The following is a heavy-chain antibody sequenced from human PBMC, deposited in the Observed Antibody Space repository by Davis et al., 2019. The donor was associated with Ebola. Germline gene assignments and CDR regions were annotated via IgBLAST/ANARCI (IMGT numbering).Heavy chain of an antibody. CDR1: GFTFSSYS. J-gene: IGHJ4*02. CDR3: AKDARSMGDYGDY. D-gene: IGHD3-16*01. Sequence: GESLKISCAASGFTFSSYSMNWVRQAPGKGLEWVSSISSSSSYIYYADSVKGRFTISRDNAKNSLYLQMNSLRAEDTAVYYCAKDARSMGDYGDYWGQGTLVTASS. V-gene: IGHV3-21*01. CDR2: ISSSSSYI.